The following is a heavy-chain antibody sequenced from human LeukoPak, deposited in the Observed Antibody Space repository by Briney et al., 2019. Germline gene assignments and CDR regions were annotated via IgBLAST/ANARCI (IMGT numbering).Heavy chain of an antibody. J-gene: IGHJ4*02. D-gene: IGHD3-10*01. V-gene: IGHV1-18*01. CDR2: INTYNGNT. CDR3: ARVITMVRGVILPVSGFDY. Sequence: GASVKVSCKASGYSFTSYGISWVRQAPGQGLEWMGWINTYNGNTNYAQNVQGRVTMTTDTAPSTAYMELRSLRSDDTAVYFCARVITMVRGVILPVSGFDYWGQGTLVTVSS. CDR1: GYSFTSYG.